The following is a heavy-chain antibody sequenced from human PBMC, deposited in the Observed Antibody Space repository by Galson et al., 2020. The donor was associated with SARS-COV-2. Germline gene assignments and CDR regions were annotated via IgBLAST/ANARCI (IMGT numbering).Heavy chain of an antibody. Sequence: SETLSLTCTVSGGSCSSGGYHWNLIRQHPGKVLEWLGYIYYTGSNYYNPSLKGRVTISVDTSKNQFSLNLSSVTAADTAVYYCARAGSSGYQRGGFDYWGQGTLVTVSS. V-gene: IGHV4-31*03. CDR2: IYYTGSN. CDR3: ARAGSSGYQRGGFDY. J-gene: IGHJ4*02. D-gene: IGHD3-22*01. CDR1: GGSCSSGGYH.